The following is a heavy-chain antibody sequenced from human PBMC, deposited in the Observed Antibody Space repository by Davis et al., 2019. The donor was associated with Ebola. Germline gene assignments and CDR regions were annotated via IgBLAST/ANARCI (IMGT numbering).Heavy chain of an antibody. CDR1: GGSISSGDYY. D-gene: IGHD6-19*01. CDR2: IYYTGST. V-gene: IGHV4-61*08. J-gene: IGHJ4*02. CDR3: ARVYSGWYPDY. Sequence: MPSETLSLTCTVSGGSISSGDYYWSWIRQPPGKGLEWIGYIYYTGSTNYNPSLKSRVTISVDTSKNQFSLKLSSVTAADTAVYYCARVYSGWYPDYWGQGTLVTVSS.